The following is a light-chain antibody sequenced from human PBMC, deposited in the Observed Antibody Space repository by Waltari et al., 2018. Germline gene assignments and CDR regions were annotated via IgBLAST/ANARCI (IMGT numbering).Light chain of an antibody. CDR1: ALPKQY. CDR2: EDS. V-gene: IGLV3-10*01. Sequence: SYELTQPPSVSVSPGQTARITCSGDALPKQYAYWYQEKSGQAPVLVIYEDSKRPSGIPERFSGSRSGTMATLTISGAQVEDEADYYCYSTDSSDNHWVFGGGTKLTVL. CDR3: YSTDSSDNHWV. J-gene: IGLJ3*02.